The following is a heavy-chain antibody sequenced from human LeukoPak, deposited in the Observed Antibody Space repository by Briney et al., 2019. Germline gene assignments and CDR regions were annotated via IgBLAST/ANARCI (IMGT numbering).Heavy chain of an antibody. D-gene: IGHD6-19*01. V-gene: IGHV1-2*02. CDR3: ARDNQWLGAQDY. Sequence: ASVKVSCKASGYTFTSYYMHWVRQAPGQGLEWMGWINPNSGGTNYAQKFQGRVTMTRDTSISTAYMELSRLRSDDTAVYYCARDNQWLGAQDYWGQGTLVSVSS. CDR1: GYTFTSYY. J-gene: IGHJ4*02. CDR2: INPNSGGT.